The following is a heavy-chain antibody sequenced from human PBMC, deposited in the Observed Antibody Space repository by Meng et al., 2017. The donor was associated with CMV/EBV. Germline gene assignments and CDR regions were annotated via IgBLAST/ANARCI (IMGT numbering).Heavy chain of an antibody. CDR2: IYTSGST. D-gene: IGHD2-15*01. CDR1: GGSISSYS. CDR3: ARSMVVAGDWFDP. V-gene: IGHV4-4*07. Sequence: QVQLQESCPGLVKPSESLSLTCTASGGSISSYSWSWIRQPAGKGLEWIGRIYTSGSTNYNPSLKSRVTMSVDTSKNQFSLKLSSVTAADTAVYYCARSMVVAGDWFDPWGQGTLVTVSS. J-gene: IGHJ5*02.